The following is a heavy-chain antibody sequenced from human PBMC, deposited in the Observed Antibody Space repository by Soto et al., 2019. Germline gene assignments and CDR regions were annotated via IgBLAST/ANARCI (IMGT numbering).Heavy chain of an antibody. CDR3: ATELRYFDWLFPNNWFDP. CDR1: GGTFINYT. V-gene: IGHV1-69*02. Sequence: QVQLVQSGAEVKKPGSSVKVSCKASGGTFINYTISWVRQAPGQGLEWMGRIIPILGIANYAQKFQGRVTITADKSTSTAYMELSRLRSEETAVYYCATELRYFDWLFPNNWFDPWGQGTLVTVSS. J-gene: IGHJ5*02. D-gene: IGHD3-9*01. CDR2: IIPILGIA.